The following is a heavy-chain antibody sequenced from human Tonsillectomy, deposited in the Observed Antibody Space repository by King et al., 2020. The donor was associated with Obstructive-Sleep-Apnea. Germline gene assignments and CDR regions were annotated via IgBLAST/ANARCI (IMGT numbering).Heavy chain of an antibody. CDR2: IKSKTDGGTT. CDR1: GFTFGNAW. D-gene: IGHD4-23*01. CDR3: TTVVDYGGNSDYFDY. V-gene: IGHV3-15*01. J-gene: IGHJ4*02. Sequence: VQLVESGGGLVKPGGSLRLSCAASGFTFGNAWMSWVRQAPGKGLEWVGRIKSKTDGGTTDYAAPVKGRFTISRDDSKNTLYLQMNSLKTEDTAVYYCTTVVDYGGNSDYFDYWGQGTLVTVSS.